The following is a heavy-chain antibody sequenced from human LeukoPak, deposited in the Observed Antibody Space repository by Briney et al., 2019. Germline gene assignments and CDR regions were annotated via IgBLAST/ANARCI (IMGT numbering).Heavy chain of an antibody. CDR3: AREPSSGYYGGALLLGMAI. CDR1: GFPFSGYS. Sequence: GGSLRLTCAASGFPFSGYSMNWLRQAPGKGLEWVSSLSSSRSYVYYADSVNGRFTISRDNAKNSLYLQMNSLRADNTAVYYFAREPSSGYYGGALLLGMAIWGEGNPVSVS. CDR2: LSSSRSYV. D-gene: IGHD3-22*01. J-gene: IGHJ6*01. V-gene: IGHV3-21*01.